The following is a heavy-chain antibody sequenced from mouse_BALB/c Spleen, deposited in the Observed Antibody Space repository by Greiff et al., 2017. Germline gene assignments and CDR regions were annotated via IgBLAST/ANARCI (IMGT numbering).Heavy chain of an antibody. CDR1: GYTFTSYW. J-gene: IGHJ4*01. CDR2: IYPGNSDT. Sequence: SGTVLARPGASVKMSCKASGYTFTSYWMHWVKQRPGQGLEWIGAIYPGNSDTSYNQKFKGKAKLTAVTSTSTAYMELSSLTNEDSAVYYCTRYDYDAYAMDDWGQGTSVTVSS. CDR3: TRYDYDAYAMDD. D-gene: IGHD2-4*01. V-gene: IGHV1-5*01.